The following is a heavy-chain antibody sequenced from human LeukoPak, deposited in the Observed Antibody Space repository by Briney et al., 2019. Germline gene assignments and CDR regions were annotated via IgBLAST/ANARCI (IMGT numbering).Heavy chain of an antibody. D-gene: IGHD3-9*01. CDR1: GYTFTGYY. V-gene: IGHV1-2*02. J-gene: IGHJ4*02. CDR3: ARDRGDYDILTGYSEPYFDY. Sequence: ASVKVSCKASGYTFTGYYMHWVRQAPGQGLEWMGWINPNSGGTNYAQKFQGRVTMTRDTSISTAYMELSRLRSDDTAVYYCARDRGDYDILTGYSEPYFDYWGQGTLVTVSS. CDR2: INPNSGGT.